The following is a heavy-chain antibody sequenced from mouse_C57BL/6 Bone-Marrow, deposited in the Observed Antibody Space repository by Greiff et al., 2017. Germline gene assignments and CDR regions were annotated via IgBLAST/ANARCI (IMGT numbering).Heavy chain of an antibody. D-gene: IGHD6-1*01. CDR3: APSGGLFAY. J-gene: IGHJ3*01. Sequence: VKLVESGAELARPGASVKLSCKASGYTFTSYGISWVKQRTGQGLEWIGEIYPRSGNTYYNEKFKGKATLTADKSSSTAYMELRSLTSEDSAVYFCAPSGGLFAYWGQGTLVTVSA. CDR1: GYTFTSYG. CDR2: IYPRSGNT. V-gene: IGHV1-81*01.